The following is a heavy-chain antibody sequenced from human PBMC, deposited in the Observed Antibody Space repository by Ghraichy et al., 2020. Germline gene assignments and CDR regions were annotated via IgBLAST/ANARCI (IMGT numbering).Heavy chain of an antibody. D-gene: IGHD6-19*01. CDR1: GFTFSSYW. CDR2: IKQDGSEK. J-gene: IGHJ4*02. CDR3: VRIRITVAVTWEFDY. Sequence: ESLNISCAAFGFTFSSYWMSWVRQAPGKGLEWVANIKQDGSEKYYVDSVKGRFTISRDNAKDSLHLQMTSLRVEDTAVYYCVRIRITVAVTWEFDYWGQGTLVTVSS. V-gene: IGHV3-7*01.